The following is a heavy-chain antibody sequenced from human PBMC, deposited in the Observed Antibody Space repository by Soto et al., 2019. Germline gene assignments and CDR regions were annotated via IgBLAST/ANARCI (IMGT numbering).Heavy chain of an antibody. D-gene: IGHD3-10*01. J-gene: IGHJ4*02. CDR1: GLTFSNAW. CDR3: VKVRGGFYTYYFDY. Sequence: GGSLRLSCAASGLTFSNAWMSWVRQTPGKGLEWVSGISGSGVSTYYADSVKGRFSISRDNSKNTLYLQMNSLRAEDTAIYYCVKVRGGFYTYYFDYWGQGTLVTVSS. V-gene: IGHV3-23*01. CDR2: ISGSGVST.